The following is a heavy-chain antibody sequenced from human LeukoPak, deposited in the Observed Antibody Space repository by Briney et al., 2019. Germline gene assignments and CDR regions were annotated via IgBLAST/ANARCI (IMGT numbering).Heavy chain of an antibody. CDR1: GYSFTSYW. Sequence: GESPKISCKGSGYSFTSYWIGWVRQMPGKGLEWMGIYPGDSDTRYSPSFQGQVTISTDKSISTAYLQWSSLKASDTAMYYCARRDGYGAYDIWGQGTMVTVSS. V-gene: IGHV5-51*01. CDR2: YPGDSDT. D-gene: IGHD5-24*01. CDR3: ARRDGYGAYDI. J-gene: IGHJ3*02.